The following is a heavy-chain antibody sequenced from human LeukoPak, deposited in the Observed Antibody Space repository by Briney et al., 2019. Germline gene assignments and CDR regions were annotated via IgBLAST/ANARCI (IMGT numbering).Heavy chain of an antibody. V-gene: IGHV4-38-2*02. CDR1: GYSISSGYY. J-gene: IGHJ3*02. CDR2: IYYSGST. D-gene: IGHD5-24*01. CDR3: ARPLWLQWGNDAFDI. Sequence: SETLSLTCTVSGYSISSGYYWGWIRQPPGKGLEWIGYIYYSGSTNYNPSLKSRVTISVDASKNQFSLKLSSVTAADTAVYYCARPLWLQWGNDAFDIWGQGTMVTVSS.